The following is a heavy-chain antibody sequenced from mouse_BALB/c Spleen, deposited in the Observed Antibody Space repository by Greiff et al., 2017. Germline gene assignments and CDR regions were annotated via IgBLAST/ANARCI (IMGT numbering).Heavy chain of an antibody. V-gene: IGHV14-3*02. CDR1: GFNIKDTY. CDR2: IDPANGNT. D-gene: IGHD3-1*01. Sequence: EVQLKESGAELVKPGASVKLSCTASGFNIKDTYMHWVKQRPEQGLEWIGRIDPANGNTKYDPKFQGKATITADTSSNTAYLQLSSLTSEDTAVYYCARQLGLPLGYWGQGTSVTVSS. CDR3: ARQLGLPLGY. J-gene: IGHJ4*01.